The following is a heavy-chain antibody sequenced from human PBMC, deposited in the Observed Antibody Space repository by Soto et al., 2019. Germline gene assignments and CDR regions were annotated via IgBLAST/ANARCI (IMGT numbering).Heavy chain of an antibody. Sequence: GGSLRLSCAASGFTFTSYTMNWVRHAPGKGLEWVSSISSSSDYIYYADSMKGRVTISRDNAKNSLFLDMNSLTGEDTAVYYCVRVRVYANGPLDFWGQGTLVTVSS. V-gene: IGHV3-21*06. CDR1: GFTFTSYT. J-gene: IGHJ4*02. CDR3: VRVRVYANGPLDF. D-gene: IGHD6-13*01. CDR2: ISSSSDYI.